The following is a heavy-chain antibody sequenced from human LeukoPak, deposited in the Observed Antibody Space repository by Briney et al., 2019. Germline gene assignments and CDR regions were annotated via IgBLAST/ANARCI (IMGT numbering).Heavy chain of an antibody. Sequence: SETLSLTCTVSGYSITSNYYWGWVRQPPGKGLEWIGSGHHSGSTYHNPSLKSRVSISVDTSKNQFSLKVTYVTAADTAVYYCARDYYDILTGRYGTAGLWGRGTLVTVSS. V-gene: IGHV4-38-2*02. CDR1: GYSITSNYY. CDR3: ARDYYDILTGRYGTAGL. D-gene: IGHD3-9*01. J-gene: IGHJ2*01. CDR2: GHHSGST.